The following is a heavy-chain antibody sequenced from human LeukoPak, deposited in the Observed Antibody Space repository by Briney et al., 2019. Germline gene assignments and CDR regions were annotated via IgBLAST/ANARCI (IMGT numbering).Heavy chain of an antibody. V-gene: IGHV3-21*01. Sequence: PGGSLRLSCAASGFTFSSYSMNWVRQAPGKGLEWVSSISSRSSYIYYADSVKGRFTISRDNAKNSLYLQMNSLRAEDTAVYYCTTDPYTYIVVVPAADGLWGQGTLVTVSS. CDR2: ISSRSSYI. D-gene: IGHD2-2*01. CDR3: TTDPYTYIVVVPAADGL. CDR1: GFTFSSYS. J-gene: IGHJ4*02.